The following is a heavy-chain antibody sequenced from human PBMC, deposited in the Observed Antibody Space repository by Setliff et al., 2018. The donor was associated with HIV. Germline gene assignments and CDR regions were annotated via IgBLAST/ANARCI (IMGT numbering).Heavy chain of an antibody. CDR3: ARGGGGARRVIGS. J-gene: IGHJ4*02. CDR2: INEDGTEK. D-gene: IGHD6-6*01. Sequence: RLSCAALGFTFPSFWMSWVRQAPGKGLEWVANINEDGTEKYYVDSVRGRSTISRDNANNSLYLQMSSLRAEDTAVYYCARGGGGARRVIGSWGQGALVTVSS. CDR1: GFTFPSFW. V-gene: IGHV3-7*03.